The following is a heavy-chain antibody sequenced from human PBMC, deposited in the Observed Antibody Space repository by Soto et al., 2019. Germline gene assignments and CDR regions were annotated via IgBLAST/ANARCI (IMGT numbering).Heavy chain of an antibody. CDR3: ANSLGSVVVYAFDI. CDR2: ISGSGGST. V-gene: IGHV3-23*01. J-gene: IGHJ3*02. Sequence: PGGSLRHSCADSGSTFRSGAMSRVRKAPGKGLEWVSAISGSGGSTYYADSVKGRFTISRDNSKNTLYLQMNSLRAEDTAVYYCANSLGSVVVYAFDIWGQGTMVTVSS. D-gene: IGHD3-22*01. CDR1: GSTFRSGA.